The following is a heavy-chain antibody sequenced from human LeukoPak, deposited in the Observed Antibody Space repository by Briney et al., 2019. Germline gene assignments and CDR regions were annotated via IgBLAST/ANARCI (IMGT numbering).Heavy chain of an antibody. CDR2: IYSDGRST. Sequence: PGGSLRLSCAVSGFTFSSYWMHWVRQAPGKGLVWVSLIYSDGRSTTYADSVKGRFTISRDNSKNTLYLQMNSLRAEDTAVYYCASTTPQDYGDYFWYFDYWGQGTLVTVSS. CDR1: GFTFSSYW. V-gene: IGHV3-74*01. J-gene: IGHJ4*02. CDR3: ASTTPQDYGDYFWYFDY. D-gene: IGHD4-17*01.